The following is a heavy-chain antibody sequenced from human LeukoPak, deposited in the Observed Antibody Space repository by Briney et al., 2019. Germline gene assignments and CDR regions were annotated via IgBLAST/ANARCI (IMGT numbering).Heavy chain of an antibody. CDR1: GFTFSSYA. J-gene: IGHJ4*02. V-gene: IGHV3-23*01. Sequence: PGGSLRLSCAASGFTFSSYAMSWVRQAPGKGLEWVSAISNSAGSTYYADSVKGRFTISRDNSKNTLYLLMNSLRAEDTAVYYCAKDRYGSGNYYDFDQWGQGTLVTVSS. CDR3: AKDRYGSGNYYDFDQ. D-gene: IGHD1-26*01. CDR2: ISNSAGST.